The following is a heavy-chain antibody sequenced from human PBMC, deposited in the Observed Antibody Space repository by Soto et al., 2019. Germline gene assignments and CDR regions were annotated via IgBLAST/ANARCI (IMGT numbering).Heavy chain of an antibody. CDR2: IHYTGST. V-gene: IGHV4-31*03. J-gene: IGHJ6*02. CDR3: ARDHRSLGDYSGMDV. D-gene: IGHD3-10*01. Sequence: SETLSLTCSVSGDSISSSGLYWSWIRQHPGKAPEWIGYIHYTGSTSYNPSLKSRLAISLDASKNQFSLSLGSVTSADTAVYYCARDHRSLGDYSGMDVWGQGTPVTVSS. CDR1: GDSISSSGLY.